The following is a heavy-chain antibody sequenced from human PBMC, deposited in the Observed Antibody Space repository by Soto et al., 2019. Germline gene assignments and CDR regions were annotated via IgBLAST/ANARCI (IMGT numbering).Heavy chain of an antibody. CDR3: ARGGYDFWSGPGPNWFDP. J-gene: IGHJ5*02. V-gene: IGHV4-59*01. D-gene: IGHD3-3*01. Sequence: SETLSLTCTASGGSISSYYWSWIRQPPGKGLEWIGYIYYSGSTNYNPSLKSRVTISVDTSKNQFSLKLSSVTAADTAVYYCARGGYDFWSGPGPNWFDPWGQGTLVTVSS. CDR2: IYYSGST. CDR1: GGSISSYY.